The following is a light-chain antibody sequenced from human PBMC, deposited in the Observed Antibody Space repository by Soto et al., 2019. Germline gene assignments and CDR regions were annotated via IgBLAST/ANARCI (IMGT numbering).Light chain of an antibody. CDR3: QQSGSSPIT. Sequence: EIVLTQSPGTLSLSPGERATLSCRASQSVTSSYFAWYQHKPGQAPRLLIYGASSRATGIPDRFSGSGSGTDFTLTISRLEPEDFAVYYCQQSGSSPITFGHGTRLEIK. V-gene: IGKV3-20*01. J-gene: IGKJ5*01. CDR2: GAS. CDR1: QSVTSSY.